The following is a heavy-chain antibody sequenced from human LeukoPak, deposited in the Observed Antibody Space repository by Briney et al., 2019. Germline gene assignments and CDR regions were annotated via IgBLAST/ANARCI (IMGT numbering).Heavy chain of an antibody. CDR3: AKDRIASTVVTFFHY. V-gene: IGHV3-23*01. CDR2: ITGSGDST. CDR1: GFTFSSYA. Sequence: PGGSLRLSCAASGFTFSSYAMTWVRQSPWKGLEWVSSITGSGDSTYYADSVKGRFTISRDNSKNTLYLQMNSLRAEDTAVYYCAKDRIASTVVTFFHYWGQGTLVTVSS. D-gene: IGHD4-23*01. J-gene: IGHJ4*02.